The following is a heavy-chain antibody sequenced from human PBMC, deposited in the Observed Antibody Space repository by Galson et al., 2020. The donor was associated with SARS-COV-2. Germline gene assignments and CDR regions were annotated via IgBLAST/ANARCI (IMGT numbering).Heavy chain of an antibody. Sequence: SETLSLTCTVSGGPISSSNYSWGWVRQPPGEGLAWIGSIHYTERNYYNPSLTSPVTMSVDTSRNHFSLKLSSVTAADTAVYYCARQILTGYYSLYYFDFWGQGTLVTVSS. CDR1: GGPISSSNYS. CDR2: IHYTERN. V-gene: IGHV4-39*01. J-gene: IGHJ4*02. D-gene: IGHD3-9*01. CDR3: ARQILTGYYSLYYFDF.